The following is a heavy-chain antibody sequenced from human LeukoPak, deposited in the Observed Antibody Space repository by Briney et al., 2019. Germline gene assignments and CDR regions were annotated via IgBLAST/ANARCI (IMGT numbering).Heavy chain of an antibody. J-gene: IGHJ3*02. CDR1: GFTFSSYW. CDR3: GRDLNWGAFDI. CDR2: IKQDGSEK. V-gene: IGHV3-7*03. D-gene: IGHD7-27*01. Sequence: GGSLRLSCAASGFTFSSYWMSWVRQAPGKGLEWVANIKQDGSEKYYVDSVKGRFTISRDNSRSMVWLQMNSLTAEDTAMYYCGRDLNWGAFDIRGLGTLVTVS.